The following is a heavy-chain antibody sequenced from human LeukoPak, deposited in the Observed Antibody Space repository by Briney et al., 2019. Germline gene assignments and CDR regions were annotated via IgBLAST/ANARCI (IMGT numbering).Heavy chain of an antibody. CDR1: GGSISSYY. CDR2: IYYSGST. Sequence: PSETLSLTCTVCGGSISSYYWSWIRQPPGKGLEWIGYIYYSGSTNYNPSLKSRVTISVDTSKNQFSLKLNSVTAADTAVYYCARNRYYYGSGNYGVPNWFDPWGQGTLVTVSS. V-gene: IGHV4-59*08. D-gene: IGHD3-10*01. J-gene: IGHJ5*02. CDR3: ARNRYYYGSGNYGVPNWFDP.